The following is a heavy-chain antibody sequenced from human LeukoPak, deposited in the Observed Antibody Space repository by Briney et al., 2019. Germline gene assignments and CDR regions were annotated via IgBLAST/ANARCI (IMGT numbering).Heavy chain of an antibody. D-gene: IGHD3-22*01. CDR2: IKQDGSEK. CDR1: GFTFSSYG. V-gene: IGHV3-7*01. Sequence: QPGGSLRLSCAASGFTFSSYGMHWVRQAPGKGLEWVANIKQDGSEKYYVDSVKGRFTISRDNAKNSLYLQMNSLRAEDTAVYYCARAPGGGYYYYFDYWGQGTLVTVSS. CDR3: ARAPGGGYYYYFDY. J-gene: IGHJ4*02.